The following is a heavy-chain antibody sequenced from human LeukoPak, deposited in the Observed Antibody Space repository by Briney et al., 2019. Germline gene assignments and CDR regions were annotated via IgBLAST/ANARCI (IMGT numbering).Heavy chain of an antibody. Sequence: PGGSLRLSCAASGFTFSSYWMSWVRQAPGKGLEWVANIKQGGSEKYYVDSVKGRFTISRDNAKNSLYLQMNSLRAEDTAVYYCARSITIFGVATDYWGQGTLVTVSS. J-gene: IGHJ4*02. CDR3: ARSITIFGVATDY. D-gene: IGHD3-3*01. CDR2: IKQGGSEK. CDR1: GFTFSSYW. V-gene: IGHV3-7*01.